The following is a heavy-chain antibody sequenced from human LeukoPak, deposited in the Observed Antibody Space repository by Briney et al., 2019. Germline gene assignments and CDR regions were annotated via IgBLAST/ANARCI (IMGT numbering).Heavy chain of an antibody. CDR2: IYYSGST. CDR1: GGSISSSSYY. J-gene: IGHJ4*02. Sequence: SETLSLTCTVSGGSISSSSYYWGWIRQPPGKGLEWIGSIYYSGSTYYNPSLKSRVTISVDTSKNQFSLKLSSVTAADTAVYYCARWGWQQPVPFDYWGQGTLVTVSS. CDR3: ARWGWQQPVPFDY. D-gene: IGHD6-13*01. V-gene: IGHV4-39*07.